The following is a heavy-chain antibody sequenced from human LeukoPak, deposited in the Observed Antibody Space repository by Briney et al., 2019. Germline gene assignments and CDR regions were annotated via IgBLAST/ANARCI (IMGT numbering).Heavy chain of an antibody. CDR1: GFTLGSYS. J-gene: IGHJ5*02. CDR3: AISVTTEPNWFDP. V-gene: IGHV3-23*01. D-gene: IGHD4-17*01. CDR2: ISGSGGST. Sequence: PGGSLRLSCVGSGFTLGSYSMSWVRQAPGKGLKWVSAISGSGGSTYYADSVKGRFTISRDNSKNTLYLQMNSLRAEDTAVYYCAISVTTEPNWFDPWGQGTLVTVSS.